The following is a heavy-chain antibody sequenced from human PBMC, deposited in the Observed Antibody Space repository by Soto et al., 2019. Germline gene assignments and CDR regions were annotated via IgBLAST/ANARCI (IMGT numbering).Heavy chain of an antibody. CDR3: ARDNDRPQLGGNYYYLLDV. D-gene: IGHD1-1*01. CDR1: GGTFRNSA. CDR2: IMPIFRTP. Sequence: QVQLEQSGAEVKKPGSSVKVSCKASGGTFRNSAISWVRQAPGQGLGWMGGIMPIFRTPDYAQKFQGRVTSTADESTSTAYMELSGLKSDDTAVYFCARDNDRPQLGGNYYYLLDVWGHGTTVTVSS. V-gene: IGHV1-69*12. J-gene: IGHJ6*02.